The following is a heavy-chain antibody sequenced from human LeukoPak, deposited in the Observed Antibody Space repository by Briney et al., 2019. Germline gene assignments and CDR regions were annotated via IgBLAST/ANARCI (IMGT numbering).Heavy chain of an antibody. D-gene: IGHD6-25*01. CDR1: GFTFSSYW. J-gene: IGHJ6*03. CDR3: AKVEQRLGVQSYYMDV. V-gene: IGHV3-30*18. CDR2: ISYDGTVK. Sequence: GGSLRLSCAASGFTFSSYWMHWVRQAPGKGLEWVAVISYDGTVKHYAGSVKSRFIISRDNSKNTLYVQMNSLGVEDTAVYYCAKVEQRLGVQSYYMDVWGKGTTVTVSS.